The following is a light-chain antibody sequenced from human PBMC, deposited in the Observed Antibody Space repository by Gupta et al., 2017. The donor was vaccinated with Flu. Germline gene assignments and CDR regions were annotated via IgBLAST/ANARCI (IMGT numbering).Light chain of an antibody. J-gene: IGKJ4*01. CDR1: ESVSSY. CDR3: QQRGNWPLT. Sequence: PVTLSLSPGERATLSCRASESVSSYLAWYQQRPGQAPRLLIYDASNRATGVPARFSGSGSRTDFTLTISNLEPEDFAVYYCQQRGNWPLTFGGGTKVEIK. V-gene: IGKV3-11*01. CDR2: DAS.